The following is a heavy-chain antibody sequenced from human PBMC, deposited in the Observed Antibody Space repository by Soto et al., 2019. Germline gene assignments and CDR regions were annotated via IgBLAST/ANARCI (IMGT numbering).Heavy chain of an antibody. J-gene: IGHJ5*02. CDR1: NDSISPYY. CDR2: IYYSGST. CDR3: AGAWFDP. V-gene: IGHV4-59*01. Sequence: SETLSLTCTVSNDSISPYYWSWIRQPPGKGLEWIGYIYYSGSTNYNPSLKSRVTISVDTSKNQFSLKLSSVTAADTAVYYCAGAWFDPWGQGTLVTVSS.